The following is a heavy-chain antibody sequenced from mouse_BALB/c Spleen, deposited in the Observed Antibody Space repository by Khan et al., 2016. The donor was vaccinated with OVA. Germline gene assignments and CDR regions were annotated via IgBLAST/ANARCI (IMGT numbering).Heavy chain of an antibody. Sequence: EVQLVESGGGLVQPKGSLKLSCAASGFTFNTYAMNWVRQAPGKGLEWVARIRSKTNNYATYYADSVKDRFTISRDDSPSMLYLQMNNLKTENTDMYYCVRHKNYYGEDAMDYWGQGTSVTVSS. CDR3: VRHKNYYGEDAMDY. CDR1: GFTFNTYA. V-gene: IGHV10-1*02. CDR2: IRSKTNNYAT. D-gene: IGHD1-1*01. J-gene: IGHJ4*01.